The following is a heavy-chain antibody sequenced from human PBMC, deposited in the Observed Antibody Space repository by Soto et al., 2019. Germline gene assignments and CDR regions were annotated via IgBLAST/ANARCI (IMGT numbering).Heavy chain of an antibody. CDR1: GYKFTSSW. J-gene: IGHJ5*02. V-gene: IGHV5-51*01. CDR2: IFPSDSDT. Sequence: GESLKSAGRTYGYKFTSSWIAWVRQKPGKGLEWMGIIFPSDSDTRYSPSFQGQVTISADRSTSTVFLQWASLKASDTAVYFCAGKSKRFIDMECDPWG. CDR3: AGKSKRFIDMECDP. D-gene: IGHD1-1*01.